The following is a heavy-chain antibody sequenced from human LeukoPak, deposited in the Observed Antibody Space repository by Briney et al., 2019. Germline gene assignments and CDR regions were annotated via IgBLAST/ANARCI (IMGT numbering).Heavy chain of an antibody. V-gene: IGHV3-64*01. D-gene: IGHD1-14*01. J-gene: IGHJ4*02. Sequence: GGSLRLSCAASGFTFSNYAMHWVRQAPGKGLEYVSSITSNGGSTYYANSVQGRFTISRDNSKNTLYLQMGSLSVEDMAVYHCARSTGLSRDFDYWGQGTLVTVSS. CDR1: GFTFSNYA. CDR2: ITSNGGST. CDR3: ARSTGLSRDFDY.